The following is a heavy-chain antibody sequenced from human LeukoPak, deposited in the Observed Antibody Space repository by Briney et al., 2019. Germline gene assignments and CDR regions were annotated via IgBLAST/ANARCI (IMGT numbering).Heavy chain of an antibody. D-gene: IGHD3-22*01. CDR2: ISSSSSYI. Sequence: PGGSLRLSCAASGFTFSSYSMNWVPQAPGKGLEWVSSISSSSSYIYYADSVKGRFTISRDNAKNSLYLQMNSLRAEDTAVYYCASLNPFYDSSGFGYWGQGTLVTVSS. CDR3: ASLNPFYDSSGFGY. J-gene: IGHJ4*02. CDR1: GFTFSSYS. V-gene: IGHV3-21*01.